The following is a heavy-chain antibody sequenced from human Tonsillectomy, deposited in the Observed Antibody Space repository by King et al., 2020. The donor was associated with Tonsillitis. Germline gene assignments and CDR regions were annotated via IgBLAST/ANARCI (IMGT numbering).Heavy chain of an antibody. Sequence: VQLVESGGGLVKPGGSLRLSCAASGFTFSSYSMNWVRQAPGKGLEWVSSISGSATYLNYADSVKGRFTISSDNAKNSLYLQMNSLRAEDTAVYYCAREEGEGFDYWGQGTLVAVSS. CDR2: ISGSATYL. CDR3: AREEGEGFDY. V-gene: IGHV3-21*01. D-gene: IGHD3-16*01. J-gene: IGHJ4*02. CDR1: GFTFSSYS.